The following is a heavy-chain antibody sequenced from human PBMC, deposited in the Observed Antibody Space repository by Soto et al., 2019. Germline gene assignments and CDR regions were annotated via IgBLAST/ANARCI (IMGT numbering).Heavy chain of an antibody. D-gene: IGHD2-15*01. CDR2: INHSGST. CDR3: ARGIGVAGKNWXDP. CDR1: GGCFSGYY. J-gene: IGHJ5*02. Sequence: SETLSLTCAVYGGCFSGYYWSWIRQPPGKGLEWIGEINHSGSTNYNPSLKSRVTISVDTSKNQFSLKLSSVTAADTAVYYCARGIGVAGKNWXDPWGQGTLVTVSS. V-gene: IGHV4-34*01.